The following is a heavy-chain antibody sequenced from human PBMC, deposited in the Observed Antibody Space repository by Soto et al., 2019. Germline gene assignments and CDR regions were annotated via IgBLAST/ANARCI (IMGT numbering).Heavy chain of an antibody. D-gene: IGHD3-22*01. J-gene: IGHJ6*02. Sequence: SETLSLTCTVSGGSISSYYWSWIRQPPGKGLEWIGYIYYSGSTNYNPSLKSRVTISVDTSKNQFSLKLSSVTAADTAVYYCAREGYSSGYYHYYGMDVWGQGTTVTVSS. V-gene: IGHV4-59*01. CDR1: GGSISSYY. CDR3: AREGYSSGYYHYYGMDV. CDR2: IYYSGST.